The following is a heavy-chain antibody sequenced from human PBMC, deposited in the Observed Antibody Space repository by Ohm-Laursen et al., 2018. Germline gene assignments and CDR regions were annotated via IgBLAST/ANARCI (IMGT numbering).Heavy chain of an antibody. D-gene: IGHD1-26*01. CDR2: INSDGSST. CDR3: ARDRGELSRRDAFDI. CDR1: GFTFSSYW. Sequence: SLRLSCSASGFTFSSYWMHWVRQAPGKGLVWVSRINSDGSSTSYADSVKGRFTISRDNAKNTLYLQMNSLRAEDTAVYYCARDRGELSRRDAFDIWGQGTMVTVSS. J-gene: IGHJ3*02. V-gene: IGHV3-74*01.